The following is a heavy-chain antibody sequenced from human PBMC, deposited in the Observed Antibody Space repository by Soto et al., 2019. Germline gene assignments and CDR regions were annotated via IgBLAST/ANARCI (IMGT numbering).Heavy chain of an antibody. J-gene: IGHJ5*02. D-gene: IGHD3-10*01. CDR2: IYYSGST. CDR3: ASRLWFGELLYKEFDP. CDR1: GGSISSSSYY. V-gene: IGHV4-39*01. Sequence: SETLSLTCTVSGGSISSSSYYWGWIRQPPGKGLEWIGSIYYSGSTYYNPSLKSRVTISVDTSKNQFSLKLSSVTAADTAVYYCASRLWFGELLYKEFDPWGQGTLVTVSS.